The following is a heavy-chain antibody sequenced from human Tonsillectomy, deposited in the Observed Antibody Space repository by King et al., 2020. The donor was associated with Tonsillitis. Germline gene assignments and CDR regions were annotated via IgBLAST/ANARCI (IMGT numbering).Heavy chain of an antibody. D-gene: IGHD3-3*01. V-gene: IGHV4-39*01. Sequence: LPLQESGPGLVKPSETLSLTCTVSGGSISSSSYYWGWIRQPPGKGLEWIGSIYYSGSTYYNPSLKSRVTISVDTSKNQFSLKLSSVTAADTAVYYCARTYYDFWSGYKYWYFDLWGRGTLVTVSS. J-gene: IGHJ2*01. CDR1: GGSISSSSYY. CDR3: ARTYYDFWSGYKYWYFDL. CDR2: IYYSGST.